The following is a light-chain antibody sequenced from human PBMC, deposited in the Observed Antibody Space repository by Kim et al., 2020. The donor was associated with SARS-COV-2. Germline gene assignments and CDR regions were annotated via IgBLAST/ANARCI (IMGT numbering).Light chain of an antibody. Sequence: VALGRTVRITCQGDSLRNYYATWYQQKPGQAPILVIYGKNNRPSGIPDRFSGSSSGNTASLTITGTQAGDEADYYCNSRDTNDNVVFGGGTQLTVL. J-gene: IGLJ2*01. CDR3: NSRDTNDNVV. V-gene: IGLV3-19*01. CDR1: SLRNYY. CDR2: GKN.